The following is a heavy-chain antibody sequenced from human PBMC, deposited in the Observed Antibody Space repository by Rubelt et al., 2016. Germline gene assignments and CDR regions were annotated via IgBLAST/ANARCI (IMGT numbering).Heavy chain of an antibody. CDR3: ARDRSYYDSGYAFDI. V-gene: IGHV3-66*01. J-gene: IGHJ3*02. CDR1: GFTVSSNY. D-gene: IGHD3-22*01. Sequence: EVQLVESGGGLVQPGGSLRLSCAASGFTVSSNYMSWVRQAPGKGLEWVSVIYSGGSTYYADSVKGSFTISRDNSKNTLYLQMNSLRAEDTAVYYCARDRSYYDSGYAFDIWGQGTMVTVSS. CDR2: IYSGGST.